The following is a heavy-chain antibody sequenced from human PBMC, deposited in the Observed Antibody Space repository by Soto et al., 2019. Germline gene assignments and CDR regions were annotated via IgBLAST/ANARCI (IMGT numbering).Heavy chain of an antibody. V-gene: IGHV2-5*02. CDR2: FYWDDDK. Sequence: QITLKESGPTLVKPTQTLTLTCTYSGFSLRTTGVGVGWIRQPPGKALEWLGIFYWDDDKRYSPSLKNRLTLTNDISKNQVVLTLTNMDPVDTATYYCAHTWGLPFDYWGQGTLVIVSS. CDR3: AHTWGLPFDY. D-gene: IGHD3-16*01. J-gene: IGHJ4*02. CDR1: GFSLRTTGVG.